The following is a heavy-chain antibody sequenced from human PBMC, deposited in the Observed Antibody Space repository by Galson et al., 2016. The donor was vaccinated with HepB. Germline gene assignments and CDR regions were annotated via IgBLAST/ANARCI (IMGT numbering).Heavy chain of an antibody. CDR2: TYYRSGWYH. V-gene: IGHV6-1*01. CDR1: GDSVSSDSAG. CDR3: ARDHYGYDWGNYRSYGMDV. Sequence: CAISGDSVSSDSAGWNWIRQSPERGLEWLGRTYYRSGWYHDHATPLRGRLMLYGDTSKNQFSLQLTSVTAADTAVYYCARDHYGYDWGNYRSYGMDVWGQGTTVTVSS. J-gene: IGHJ6*02. D-gene: IGHD3-16*02.